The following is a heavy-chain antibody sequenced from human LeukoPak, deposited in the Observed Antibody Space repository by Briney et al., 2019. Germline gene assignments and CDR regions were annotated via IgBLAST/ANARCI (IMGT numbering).Heavy chain of an antibody. V-gene: IGHV3-30*04. CDR3: ARDLYTTSSVGAFDY. CDR2: VSDNGSNK. Sequence: GGSLRLSCAASGFTFSTYPMYWVRQAPGKGLEWVSVVSDNGSNKYYAKSVKGRFTISRDNSKSTLYLQMNGPRPEDTAVYFCARDLYTTSSVGAFDYWGQGTVVTVSS. J-gene: IGHJ4*02. D-gene: IGHD3-16*01. CDR1: GFTFSTYP.